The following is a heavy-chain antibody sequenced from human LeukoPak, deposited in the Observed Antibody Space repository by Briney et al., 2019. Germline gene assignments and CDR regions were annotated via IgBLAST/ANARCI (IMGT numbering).Heavy chain of an antibody. CDR2: IYRDKDK. CDR3: AHLSKYCTSGVCYYFDY. J-gene: IGHJ4*02. D-gene: IGHD2-8*01. CDR1: GFSLSTSGVG. Sequence: SGPTLVKPTQTLTLTCTFSGFSLSTSGVGVGWIRQPPGKALEWLALIYRDKDKRYSPSLKSRVTITKDTSKNQVVLRMTNMDPVDTATYYCAHLSKYCTSGVCYYFDYWGQGTLVTVSS. V-gene: IGHV2-5*02.